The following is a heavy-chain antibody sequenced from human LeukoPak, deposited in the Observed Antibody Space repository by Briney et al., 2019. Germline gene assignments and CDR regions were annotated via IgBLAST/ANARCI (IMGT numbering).Heavy chain of an antibody. CDR3: VGEMDSGWYPY. J-gene: IGHJ4*02. CDR1: GFNFRGYE. V-gene: IGHV3-48*03. Sequence: GGSLRLSCAASGFNFRGYEMNWVRRDLGKGLQWLSDISSSGSSTYYADSVQGRFTISRDNAKNALYLHMNSLRVDDTAVYYCVGEMDSGWYPYWGPGNLVTVSS. CDR2: ISSSGSST. D-gene: IGHD6-19*01.